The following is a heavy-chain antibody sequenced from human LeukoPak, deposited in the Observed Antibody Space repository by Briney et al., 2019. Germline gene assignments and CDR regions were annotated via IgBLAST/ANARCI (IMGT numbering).Heavy chain of an antibody. CDR3: ARDVRDGYNRDYFDY. D-gene: IGHD5-24*01. CDR2: ISSSSSYI. Sequence: PGGSLRLSCAASGFTFSSYGMNWVRQAPGKGLEWVSSISSSSSYIYYADSVKGRFTISRDNAKNSLYLQMNSLRAEDTAVYYCARDVRDGYNRDYFDYWGQGTLVTVSS. J-gene: IGHJ4*02. CDR1: GFTFSSYG. V-gene: IGHV3-21*01.